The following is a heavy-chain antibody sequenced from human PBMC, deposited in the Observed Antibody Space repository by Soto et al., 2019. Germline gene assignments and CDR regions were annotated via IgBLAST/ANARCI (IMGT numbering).Heavy chain of an antibody. V-gene: IGHV2-5*02. CDR1: GLSLAAHGVG. Sequence: QITLKESGPTLVKPKQTLTLTCSFSGLSLAAHGVGVGWARQPPGKSLEWLAVAYWGDDNRYTPSLKGRLVITRDAAKNQVVLTLTNVDPLDTGTYYCALQSGGWLLPFDLWGQGSLVTVSS. D-gene: IGHD6-19*01. J-gene: IGHJ4*02. CDR2: AYWGDDN. CDR3: ALQSGGWLLPFDL.